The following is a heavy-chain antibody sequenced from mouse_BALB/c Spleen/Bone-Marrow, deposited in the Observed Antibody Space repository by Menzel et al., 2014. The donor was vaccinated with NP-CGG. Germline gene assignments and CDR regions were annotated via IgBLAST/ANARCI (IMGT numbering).Heavy chain of an antibody. D-gene: IGHD2-1*01. CDR1: GFTFXDYY. J-gene: IGHJ4*01. Sequence: EVKLMESGGGLVKPGGSLKLSCAASGFTFXDYYMYWVRQTPEKRLEWVATISDGGSYTYYPDSVKGRFTISRDNAKNNLYLQMSSLKSEDTAMYYCARYGNYPMDYWGQGTSVTVSS. CDR3: ARYGNYPMDY. V-gene: IGHV5-4*02. CDR2: ISDGGSYT.